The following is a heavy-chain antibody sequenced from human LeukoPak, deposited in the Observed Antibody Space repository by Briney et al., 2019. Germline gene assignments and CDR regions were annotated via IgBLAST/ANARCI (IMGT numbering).Heavy chain of an antibody. V-gene: IGHV4-39*01. CDR2: IYYSGGT. J-gene: IGHJ6*03. Sequence: SETLSLTCTVSGGSISSSSYYWGWIRQPPGEGLEWIGGIYYSGGTYYNPSLKSRVAISVDTSKNQFSLKLTSVTAADTAVYYCASPFSTRFYYVDVWGKGTAVTVSS. CDR3: ASPFSTRFYYVDV. CDR1: GGSISSSSYY.